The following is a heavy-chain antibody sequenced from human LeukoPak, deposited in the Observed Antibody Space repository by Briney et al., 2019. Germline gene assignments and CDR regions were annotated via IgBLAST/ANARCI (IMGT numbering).Heavy chain of an antibody. CDR1: GFTFSSYS. CDR2: ISSSSSYI. J-gene: IGHJ4*02. D-gene: IGHD4-11*01. CDR3: ARVSVTTGCFDY. Sequence: GGSLRLSCAASGFTFSSYSMNWVRQAPGKGLEWVSSISSSSSYIYYADSVKGRFTISRDNAKNSLYLQMNSLRAEDTAVYYCARVSVTTGCFDYWGQGTLVTVSS. V-gene: IGHV3-21*01.